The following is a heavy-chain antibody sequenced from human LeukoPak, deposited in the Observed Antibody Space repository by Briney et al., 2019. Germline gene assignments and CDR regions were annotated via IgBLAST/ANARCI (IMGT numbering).Heavy chain of an antibody. CDR3: AKDWGMGDQLLRIDY. J-gene: IGHJ4*02. Sequence: GGSLRLSCAASGFTFSSHAMSWVRQAPGKGLEWVSTISPSTSTTYFADSVKGRFTISRDNSNNTLYLQMSSLGAEDTAVYYCAKDWGMGDQLLRIDYWGQGTLVTVSS. CDR1: GFTFSSHA. CDR2: ISPSTSTT. D-gene: IGHD2-2*01. V-gene: IGHV3-23*01.